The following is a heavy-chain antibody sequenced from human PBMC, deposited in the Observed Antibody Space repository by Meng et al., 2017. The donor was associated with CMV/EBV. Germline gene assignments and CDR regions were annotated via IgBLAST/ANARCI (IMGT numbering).Heavy chain of an antibody. J-gene: IGHJ4*02. V-gene: IGHV3-21*01. Sequence: SGFSFSSYIMNWVRQAPGKGLEWVSSISSSSSYIYYADSVKGRFTISRDNAKNSLYLQMNSLRAEDTAVYYCATNPIVVVPAAISWGQGTLVTVSS. D-gene: IGHD2-2*01. CDR1: GFSFSSYI. CDR3: ATNPIVVVPAAIS. CDR2: ISSSSSYI.